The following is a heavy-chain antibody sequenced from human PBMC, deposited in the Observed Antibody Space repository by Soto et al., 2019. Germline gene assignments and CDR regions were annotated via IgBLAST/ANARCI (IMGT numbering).Heavy chain of an antibody. D-gene: IGHD2-15*01. CDR3: AKGTRMFWFDP. CDR1: GFTFSSAS. Sequence: GGSLRLSCAASGFTFSSASMSWVRQAPGKGLEWVSAISGSGGSTYYADSVKGRFTISRDNSKNTLYLQMNSLRAEDTAVYYCAKGTRMFWFDPWGQGTLVTVSS. CDR2: ISGSGGST. V-gene: IGHV3-23*01. J-gene: IGHJ5*02.